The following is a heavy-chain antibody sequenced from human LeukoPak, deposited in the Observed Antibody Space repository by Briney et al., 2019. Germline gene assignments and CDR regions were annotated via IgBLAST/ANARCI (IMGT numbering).Heavy chain of an antibody. J-gene: IGHJ4*02. D-gene: IGHD2-2*02. V-gene: IGHV4-34*01. Sequence: SETLSLTCAVYGGSFSGYYWSWIRQPPGKGLEWIGEINHSGSTNYNPSLKSRVTISVDTSKNQFSLKLSSVTAADTAVYYCAKGQRRYCSSTSCYNFDFWGQGTLVTVSS. CDR2: INHSGST. CDR3: AKGQRRYCSSTSCYNFDF. CDR1: GGSFSGYY.